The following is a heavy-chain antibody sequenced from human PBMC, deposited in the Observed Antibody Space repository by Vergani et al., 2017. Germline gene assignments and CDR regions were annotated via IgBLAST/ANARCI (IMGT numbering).Heavy chain of an antibody. J-gene: IGHJ4*02. V-gene: IGHV3-23*04. CDR1: GGTFSSYA. D-gene: IGHD3-10*01. CDR3: AKDHMVRGAPLYYFDY. Sequence: VQLVQSGAEVKKPGSSVKVSCKASGGTFSSYAMSWVRQAPGKGLEWVSAISGSGGSTYYADSVKGRFTISRDNSKNTLYLQMNSLRAEDTAVYYCAKDHMVRGAPLYYFDYWGQGTLVTVSS. CDR2: ISGSGGST.